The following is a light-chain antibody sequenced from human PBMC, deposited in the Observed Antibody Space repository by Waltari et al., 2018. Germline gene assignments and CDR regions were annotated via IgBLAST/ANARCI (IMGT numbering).Light chain of an antibody. Sequence: DIVMTQSPATLSVSPGERASLSCRASQNVFGDLAWYQMKIGRAPRLFIFGVSTRATVVPARFSGMWSGTEFTLTISSLQSEDSAVYYCQQYTSGPRTFGQVTKLEI. V-gene: IGKV3-15*01. CDR2: GVS. CDR1: QNVFGD. CDR3: QQYTSGPRT. J-gene: IGKJ2*01.